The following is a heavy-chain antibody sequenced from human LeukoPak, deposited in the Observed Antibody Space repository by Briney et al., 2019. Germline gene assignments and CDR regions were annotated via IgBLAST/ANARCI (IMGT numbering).Heavy chain of an antibody. CDR1: GFTFSSYE. D-gene: IGHD5-12*01. Sequence: GGSLRLSCAASGFTFSSYEMNWVRQAPGKRLEWVSYISSSGTTIYYADSVKGRFTISRDNAKNSLYLQMNSLRAEDTAFYYCARALYSGYDRESEYWGQGTLVTVSS. V-gene: IGHV3-48*03. J-gene: IGHJ4*02. CDR3: ARALYSGYDRESEY. CDR2: ISSSGTTI.